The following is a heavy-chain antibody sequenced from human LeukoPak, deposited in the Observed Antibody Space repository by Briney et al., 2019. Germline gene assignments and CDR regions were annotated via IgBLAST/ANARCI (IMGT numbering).Heavy chain of an antibody. V-gene: IGHV3-23*01. J-gene: IGHJ1*01. CDR2: ISGSGGST. D-gene: IGHD2-2*01. CDR3: AKASAMEYFQH. Sequence: GGSLRLSCAASGFTFSSHAMSWVRQAPGKGLEWVSAISGSGGSTYYADSVKGRFTISRDNSKNTLYLQMNSLRAEDTAVYYCAKASAMEYFQHWGQGTLVTVSS. CDR1: GFTFSSHA.